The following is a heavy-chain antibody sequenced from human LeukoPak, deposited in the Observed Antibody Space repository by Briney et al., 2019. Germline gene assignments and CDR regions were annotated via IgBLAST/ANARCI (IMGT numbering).Heavy chain of an antibody. CDR2: IKQDGSEK. V-gene: IGHV3-7*01. J-gene: IGHJ4*02. CDR1: GDTLSNYN. Sequence: GGSLRLSCAASGDTLSNYNMNWVRQAPGKGLEWVANIKQDGSEKYYVDPVKGRFTISRDNAGSSLYLQMDSLRAEDTAIYYCTRASNWAWTYWGQGTLVTVSS. CDR3: TRASNWAWTY. D-gene: IGHD7-27*01.